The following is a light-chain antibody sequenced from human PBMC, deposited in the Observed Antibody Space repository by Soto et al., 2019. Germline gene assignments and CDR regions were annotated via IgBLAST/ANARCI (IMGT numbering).Light chain of an antibody. CDR3: QQRSIWYT. CDR1: QSVSSY. J-gene: IGKJ2*01. CDR2: DAS. Sequence: DIVLTQSPDTLSLSPGERATLSCRASQSVSSYLAWYQHKPGQPPGLLIYDASNRAAGIPARFSGSGSGTDFTLTISSLEPDDFAFYYCQQRSIWYTFGQGTKLEIK. V-gene: IGKV3-11*01.